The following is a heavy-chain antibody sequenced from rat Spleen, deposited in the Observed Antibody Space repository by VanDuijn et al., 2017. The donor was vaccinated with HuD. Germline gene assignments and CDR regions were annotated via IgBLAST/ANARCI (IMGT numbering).Heavy chain of an antibody. J-gene: IGHJ1*01. CDR3: ARPPEGVVGLTGYFEL. CDR1: GFSFSDYY. CDR2: ISYDGDST. Sequence: EVQLVESGGGLVQPGRSLKLSCAASGFSFSDYYMAWVRQAPTKGLEWVASISYDGDSTYYRDSVKGRVSISRDNAKSTLYLQMNSLRSDDTATYYCARPPEGVVGLTGYFELWGPGTMVTVSS. D-gene: IGHD1-11*01. V-gene: IGHV5-20*01.